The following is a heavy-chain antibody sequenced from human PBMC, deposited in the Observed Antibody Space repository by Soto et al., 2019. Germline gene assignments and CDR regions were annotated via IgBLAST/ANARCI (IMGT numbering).Heavy chain of an antibody. CDR2: IYYDGSNR. J-gene: IGHJ4*01. V-gene: IGHV3-33*01. Sequence: GGSLRLSCAASGFTFGTYAMHWVRQAPGKGLEWVAVIYYDGSNRYYGDAVKGRFAISRDNSKSTLYLQMSSLRAEDTAVYYCARAFCTNGVCYYFFDYWGHGTLVTVSS. D-gene: IGHD2-8*01. CDR3: ARAFCTNGVCYYFFDY. CDR1: GFTFGTYA.